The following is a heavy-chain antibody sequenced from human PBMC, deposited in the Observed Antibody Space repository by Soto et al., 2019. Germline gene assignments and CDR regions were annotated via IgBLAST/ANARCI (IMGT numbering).Heavy chain of an antibody. CDR2: ISGSGGST. J-gene: IGHJ4*02. D-gene: IGHD3-3*01. CDR1: GFTFSSYA. CDR3: AKELTPDWYYDFWSGLDY. V-gene: IGHV3-23*01. Sequence: PGGSLRLSCAASGFTFSSYAMSWVRQAPGKGLEWVSAISGSGGSTYYADSVKGRFTISRDNSKNTLYLQMNSLRAEDTAVYYCAKELTPDWYYDFWSGLDYWGQGTLVTVSS.